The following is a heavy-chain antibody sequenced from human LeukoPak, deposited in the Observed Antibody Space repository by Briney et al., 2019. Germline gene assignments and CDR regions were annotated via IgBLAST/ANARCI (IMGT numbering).Heavy chain of an antibody. CDR3: ARVCLLWFRIGAFDI. D-gene: IGHD3-10*01. Sequence: GGSLRLSCAASGFTFDDYGMSWVRQAPGKGLEWVSGINWNGGSTGYADSVKGRFTISRDNAKNSLYLQMNSLRAEDTALYYCARVCLLWFRIGAFDIWGQGTMVTVSS. V-gene: IGHV3-20*04. CDR1: GFTFDDYG. J-gene: IGHJ3*02. CDR2: INWNGGST.